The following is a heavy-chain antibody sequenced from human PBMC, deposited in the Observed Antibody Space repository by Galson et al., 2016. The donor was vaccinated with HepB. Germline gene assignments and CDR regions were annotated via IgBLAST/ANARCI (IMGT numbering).Heavy chain of an antibody. J-gene: IGHJ2*01. D-gene: IGHD1-14*01. CDR2: TYYRSKWYN. CDR1: GDSVSGISAT. CDR3: ARGTALGNRRQCWSFDL. V-gene: IGHV6-1*01. Sequence: CAISGDSVSGISATWNWIRQSPSRGLEWLGRTYYRSKWYNDYAVSVKSRIIINPDTSGNQFSLQLNSVTPEDPAGYYCARGTALGNRRQCWSFDLWGHGTLVTVSS.